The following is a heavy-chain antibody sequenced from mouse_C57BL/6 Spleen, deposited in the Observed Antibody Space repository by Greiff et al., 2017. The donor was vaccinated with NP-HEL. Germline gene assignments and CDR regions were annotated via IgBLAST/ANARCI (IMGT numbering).Heavy chain of an antibody. J-gene: IGHJ2*01. CDR3: ARGGITTFDY. CDR1: GYTFTDYY. Sequence: VQLQQSGPELVKPGASVKISCKASGYTFTDYYMNWVKQSHGKSLEWIGDINPNNGGTSYNQKFKGKATLTVDKSSSTAYMELRSLTSEDSAVYYCARGGITTFDYWGQGTTLTVSS. V-gene: IGHV1-26*01. CDR2: INPNNGGT. D-gene: IGHD2-4*01.